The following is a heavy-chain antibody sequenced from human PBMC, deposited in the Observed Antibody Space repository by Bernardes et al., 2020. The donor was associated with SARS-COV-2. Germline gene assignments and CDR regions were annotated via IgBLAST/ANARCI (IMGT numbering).Heavy chain of an antibody. Sequence: ASVKVSCKVSGYTLTELSMHWVRQAPGKGLEWMGGFDPEDGETIYAQKFQGRVTMTEDTSTDTAHMELSSLRSEDTAVYYCATAPSIVVGGWFDPWGQGTLVTVSS. D-gene: IGHD2-2*01. CDR3: ATAPSIVVGGWFDP. J-gene: IGHJ5*02. CDR1: GYTLTELS. V-gene: IGHV1-24*01. CDR2: FDPEDGET.